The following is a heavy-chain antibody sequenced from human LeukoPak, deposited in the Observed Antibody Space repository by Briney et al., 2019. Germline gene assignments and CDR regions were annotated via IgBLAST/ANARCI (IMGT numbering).Heavy chain of an antibody. CDR3: AKGVAGVPGYFDY. D-gene: IGHD6-19*01. CDR2: ISYDGSNK. J-gene: IGHJ4*02. Sequence: GGSLRLSCAASGFTFSSYGMHWVRQAPGKGLEWVAVISYDGSNKYYADSVKGRFTISRDNSRNTLYLQMNSLRAEDTAVYYCAKGVAGVPGYFDYWGQGTLVTVSS. V-gene: IGHV3-30*18. CDR1: GFTFSSYG.